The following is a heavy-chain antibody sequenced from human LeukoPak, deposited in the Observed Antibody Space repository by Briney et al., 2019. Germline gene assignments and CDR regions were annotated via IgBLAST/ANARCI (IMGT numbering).Heavy chain of an antibody. D-gene: IGHD6-19*01. V-gene: IGHV3-30-3*01. Sequence: PGRSLRLSCAASGFTFSSYAMHWVRQAPGKGLEWVAVISYDGSNKYYADSVKGRFTISRDNSKNTLYLQMNSLRAEDTAVYYCARDQYSSGPVGYWGQGTLVTVSS. CDR3: ARDQYSSGPVGY. CDR2: ISYDGSNK. CDR1: GFTFSSYA. J-gene: IGHJ4*02.